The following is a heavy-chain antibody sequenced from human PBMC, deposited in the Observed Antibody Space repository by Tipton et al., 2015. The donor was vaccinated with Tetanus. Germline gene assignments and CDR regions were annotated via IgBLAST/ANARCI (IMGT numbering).Heavy chain of an antibody. V-gene: IGHV4-4*07. D-gene: IGHD6-19*01. J-gene: IGHJ4*02. CDR3: TRAVVGTANFDS. CDR2: ISSSGNT. CDR1: GGSMSPHY. Sequence: TLSLTCTVSGGSMSPHYWNWLRQSAGKGPEWIGRISSSGNTYYNPSLESRVIMSVDTSKNQFSLTLTSVIAADTAVYYCTRAVVGTANFDSWGQGTLVTVSS.